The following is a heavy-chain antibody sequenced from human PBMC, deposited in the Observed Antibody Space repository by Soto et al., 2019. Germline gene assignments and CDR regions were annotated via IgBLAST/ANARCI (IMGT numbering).Heavy chain of an antibody. Sequence: EVQLVESGGGLVQPGGSLRLSCAASGFPFSSYWMHWVRQAPGKGLVWVSRINSDGSSTSYADSVKGRFTISRDNAKKTLYLQMNRLKAADTAVYYSASVGGNDWCYYYFDLWGRGTLVAVSS. CDR2: INSDGSST. CDR3: ASVGGNDWCYYYFDL. V-gene: IGHV3-74*01. CDR1: GFPFSSYW. J-gene: IGHJ2*01. D-gene: IGHD1-1*01.